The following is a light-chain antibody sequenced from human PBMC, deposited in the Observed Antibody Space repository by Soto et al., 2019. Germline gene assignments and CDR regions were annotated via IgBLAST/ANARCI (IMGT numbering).Light chain of an antibody. CDR3: QQYNNYSNN. Sequence: DIQMTQSPSTLSASVGDRVTITCRATQSVGSWLAWYQQKPGKAPKLLIYDASSLQSGVPSRFSGSGSGTEFTLTISGLQPDDFATYYCQQYNNYSNNFSQGTKVDIK. CDR1: QSVGSW. V-gene: IGKV1-5*01. CDR2: DAS. J-gene: IGKJ1*01.